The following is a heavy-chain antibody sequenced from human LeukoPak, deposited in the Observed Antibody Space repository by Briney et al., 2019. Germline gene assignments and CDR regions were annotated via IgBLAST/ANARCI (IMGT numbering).Heavy chain of an antibody. D-gene: IGHD6-13*01. J-gene: IGHJ3*02. CDR3: ARDSSSLSFDI. V-gene: IGHV4-4*07. CDR1: GGSISSYY. CDR2: IYTSGST. Sequence: SETLSLTCTVSGGSISSYYWSWIRQPAGKGLEWIGRIYTSGSTTYNPSLKSRVTMSVDTSKNQFSLKLSSAPAADTAVYYCARDSSSLSFDIWGQGTMVTVSS.